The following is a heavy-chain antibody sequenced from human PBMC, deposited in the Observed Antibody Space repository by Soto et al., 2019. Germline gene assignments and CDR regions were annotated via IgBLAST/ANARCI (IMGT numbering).Heavy chain of an antibody. J-gene: IGHJ5*02. V-gene: IGHV4-30-4*01. CDR1: GGSISSGDYY. D-gene: IGHD2-2*01. CDR3: ARANPDEEYQLLDSCWFDP. CDR2: IYYSGST. Sequence: QVQLQESGPGLVKPSQTLSLTCTVSGGSISSGDYYWSWIRQPPGKGLEWIGYIYYSGSTYYNPSLKSRVTISVDTSKNQFSLKLSTVTAADTAVYYCARANPDEEYQLLDSCWFDPWGQGTRVTVSS.